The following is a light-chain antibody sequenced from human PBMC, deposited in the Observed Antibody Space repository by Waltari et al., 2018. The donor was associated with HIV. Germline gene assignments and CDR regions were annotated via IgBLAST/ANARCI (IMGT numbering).Light chain of an antibody. CDR3: AAWDATLKALL. CDR2: SNN. Sequence: QSVLTQPPSASGTPGQRVTISCSGSDSNIGSDVVNWYQQLPGTAPKLLIYSNNHRPSGVPDRFSGSKSGTSASLAISGLQSEDEGSYYCAAWDATLKALLFGGG. CDR1: DSNIGSDV. J-gene: IGLJ2*01. V-gene: IGLV1-44*01.